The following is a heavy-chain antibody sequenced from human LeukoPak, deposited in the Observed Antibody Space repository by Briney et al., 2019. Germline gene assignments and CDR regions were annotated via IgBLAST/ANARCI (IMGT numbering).Heavy chain of an antibody. CDR2: INPSGGSR. CDR3: ARVVRYYFDN. V-gene: IGHV1-46*01. Sequence: GASVTVSCTASGYNFSSCYMYWVRQAPGQGLEWMGIINPSGGSRTYAQNFQGRVTMTRDTSTITVYMELSSLRSEDTAVYYCARVVRYYFDNWGQGTLVTVSS. J-gene: IGHJ4*02. CDR1: GYNFSSCY.